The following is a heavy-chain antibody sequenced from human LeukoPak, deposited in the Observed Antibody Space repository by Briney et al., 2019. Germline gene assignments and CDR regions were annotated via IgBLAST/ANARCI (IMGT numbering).Heavy chain of an antibody. V-gene: IGHV4-4*09. CDR2: IYTSGST. CDR1: GGSISSYY. J-gene: IGHJ3*02. Sequence: SETLSLTCTVSGGSISSYYWSWIRQPPGKGLEWIGYIYTSGSTNYNPSLKSRVTISVDTSKNQFSLKLSSVTAADTAVYYCARPKEGAFDIWDQGTMVTVSS. CDR3: ARPKEGAFDI.